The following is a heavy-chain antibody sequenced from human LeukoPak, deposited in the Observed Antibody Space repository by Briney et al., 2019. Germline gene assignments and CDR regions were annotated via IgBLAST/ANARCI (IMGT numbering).Heavy chain of an antibody. J-gene: IGHJ4*02. Sequence: ASVKVSCKVSGYTFTSYGISWVRQAPGQGLEWMGWISAYNGNTSYAQKLQGRVTMTTDTSTSTAYMELRSLRSDDTAVYYCARTTDFWSGYGYFDYWGQGTLVTVSS. CDR1: GYTFTSYG. CDR3: ARTTDFWSGYGYFDY. CDR2: ISAYNGNT. D-gene: IGHD3-3*01. V-gene: IGHV1-18*01.